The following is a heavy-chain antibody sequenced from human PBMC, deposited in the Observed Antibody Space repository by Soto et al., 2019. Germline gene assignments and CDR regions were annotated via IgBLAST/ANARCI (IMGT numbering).Heavy chain of an antibody. CDR3: ARLLRGIAARPNWFDP. J-gene: IGHJ5*02. D-gene: IGHD6-6*01. V-gene: IGHV4-34*01. Sequence: SETLSLTCAVYGGSFSGYYWSWIRQPPGKGLEWIGEINHSGSTNYNPSLKSRVTISVDTSKNQFSLKLSSVTAADTAVYYCARLLRGIAARPNWFDPWGQGTLVTVSS. CDR2: INHSGST. CDR1: GGSFSGYY.